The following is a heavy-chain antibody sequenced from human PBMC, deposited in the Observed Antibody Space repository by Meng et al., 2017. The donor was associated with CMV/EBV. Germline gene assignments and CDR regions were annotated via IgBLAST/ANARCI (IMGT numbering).Heavy chain of an antibody. CDR2: IIPILGIA. Sequence: SVKVSCKASGYTFTSYDINWVRQAPGQGLEWMGRIIPILGIANYAQKFQGRVTITADKSTSTAYMELSSLRSEDTAVYYCARDKTPQYNWFDPWGQGTLVTVSS. CDR3: ARDKTPQYNWFDP. V-gene: IGHV1-69*04. D-gene: IGHD4-11*01. CDR1: GYTFTSYD. J-gene: IGHJ5*02.